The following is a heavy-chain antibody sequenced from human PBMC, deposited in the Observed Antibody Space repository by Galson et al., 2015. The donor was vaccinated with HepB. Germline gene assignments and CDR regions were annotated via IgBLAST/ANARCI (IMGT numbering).Heavy chain of an antibody. CDR1: GDRVSSNRAT. CDR2: TYYRSKWYN. Sequence: CAISGDRVSSNRATWIWIRQSPSRGLEWLGRTYYRSKWYNGYATSVKSRISIDPDTSKNQFSLQLNSVTPEDTAVYYCARGSSARYFDHWGQGTLVTVSS. D-gene: IGHD6-19*01. CDR3: ARGSSARYFDH. J-gene: IGHJ4*02. V-gene: IGHV6-1*01.